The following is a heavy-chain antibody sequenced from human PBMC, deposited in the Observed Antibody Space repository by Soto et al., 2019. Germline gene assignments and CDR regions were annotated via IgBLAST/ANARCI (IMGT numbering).Heavy chain of an antibody. CDR3: AKDLGRRKSRGDYYYGMDV. CDR1: GFTFSSYA. V-gene: IGHV3-23*01. J-gene: IGHJ6*02. CDR2: ISGSGGST. D-gene: IGHD6-19*01. Sequence: GGSLRLSCAASGFTFSSYAMSWVRQAPGKGLEWVSAISGSGGSTYYADSVKGRFTISRDNSKNTLYLQMNSLRAEDTAVYYCAKDLGRRKSRGDYYYGMDVWGQGTTVTVSS.